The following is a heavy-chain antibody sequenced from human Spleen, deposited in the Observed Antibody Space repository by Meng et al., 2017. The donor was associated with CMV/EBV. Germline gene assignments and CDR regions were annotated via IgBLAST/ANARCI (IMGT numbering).Heavy chain of an antibody. D-gene: IGHD3-3*01. CDR3: ARETTYYDFWSGYLDY. V-gene: IGHV4-34*01. CDR2: ISHTGST. CDR1: GTSFSGYS. J-gene: IGHJ4*02. Sequence: SETLSLTCAVYGTSFSGYSWTWIRQPPGQGLEWIGEISHTGSTKYNPSLKSRVTISADTSRKELSLTLTSVTAADTAVYYCARETTYYDFWSGYLDYWGQGTLVTVSS.